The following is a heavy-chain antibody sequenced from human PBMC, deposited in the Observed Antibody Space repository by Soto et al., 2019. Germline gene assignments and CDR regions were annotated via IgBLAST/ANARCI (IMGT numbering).Heavy chain of an antibody. D-gene: IGHD6-13*01. J-gene: IGHJ4*02. CDR3: AACEASSRNLAPYYFGF. CDR2: IHYSGTT. Sequence: SISKSRLSWIRQHPGKGLEWIGYIHYSGTTSFFPSYNPSLRSRVTISEDTSKNRFSLKLLPVTTADTAVYFCAACEASSRNLAPYYFGFWGQGTLVTVSS. V-gene: IGHV4-59*01. CDR1: SISKSR.